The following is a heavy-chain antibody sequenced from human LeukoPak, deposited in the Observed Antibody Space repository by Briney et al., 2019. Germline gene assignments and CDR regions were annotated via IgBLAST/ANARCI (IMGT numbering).Heavy chain of an antibody. CDR3: AKVPSRGGNGFDP. D-gene: IGHD3-10*01. Sequence: GGSLRLSCAASGFSFSTYGITWVRQAPGKGLEWVSAIDPNGDDTYYADSVKGRFTISRDNSKNTLYLQMNSLRAEDTAVYYCAKVPSRGGNGFDPWGQGTLVTVSS. CDR1: GFSFSTYG. J-gene: IGHJ5*02. V-gene: IGHV3-23*01. CDR2: IDPNGDDT.